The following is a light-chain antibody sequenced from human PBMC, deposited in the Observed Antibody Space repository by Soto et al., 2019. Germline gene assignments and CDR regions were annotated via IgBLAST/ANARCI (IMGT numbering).Light chain of an antibody. CDR1: QDIITW. Sequence: DIQLTQSPSSVTASVVDRFTISFRASQDIITWLAWYQQKPGKAPNLLIYTASNLQSGVPSRFSGSGSGTHFTLTISSLQPEDFGTYYCQQTDSFPITFGQGTRLEIK. CDR2: TAS. V-gene: IGKV1-12*01. J-gene: IGKJ5*01. CDR3: QQTDSFPIT.